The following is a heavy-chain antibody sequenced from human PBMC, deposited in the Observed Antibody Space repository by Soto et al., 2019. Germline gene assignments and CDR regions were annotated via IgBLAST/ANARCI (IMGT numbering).Heavy chain of an antibody. Sequence: EVQLLESGGGLVQPGGSLRLSCVGSGFFFSSYTMTWVRQAPGKGLEWVSSFSATSENTYYADSVRGRFTISRDNSKNTLFLQMNCLSAEDTAMYYCAKARDQQWVRLPFDYWGQGILVIVSS. V-gene: IGHV3-23*01. D-gene: IGHD6-19*01. CDR3: AKARDQQWVRLPFDY. CDR2: FSATSENT. CDR1: GFFFSSYT. J-gene: IGHJ4*02.